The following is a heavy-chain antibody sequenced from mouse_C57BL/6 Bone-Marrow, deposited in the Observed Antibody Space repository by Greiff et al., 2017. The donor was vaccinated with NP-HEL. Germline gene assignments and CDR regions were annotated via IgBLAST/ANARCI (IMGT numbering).Heavy chain of an antibody. CDR3: TTYYSKGYWYFDV. Sequence: EVKLMESGAELVRPGASVKLSCTASGFNIKDDYMPWVKQRPEQGLEWIGWIDPENGDTEYASKFQGKATITADTSSNTAYLQLSSLTSEDTAVYYCTTYYSKGYWYFDVWGTGTTVTVSS. V-gene: IGHV14-4*01. CDR1: GFNIKDDY. CDR2: IDPENGDT. D-gene: IGHD2-5*01. J-gene: IGHJ1*03.